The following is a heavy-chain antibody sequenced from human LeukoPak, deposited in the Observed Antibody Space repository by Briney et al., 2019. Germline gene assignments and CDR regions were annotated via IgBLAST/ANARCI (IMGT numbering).Heavy chain of an antibody. CDR3: ARADTIAAAGVKGFDD. V-gene: IGHV4-34*01. J-gene: IGHJ4*02. CDR1: GGSFSGYY. Sequence: SETLSLTCAVYGGSFSGYYWSWIRQPPGKGLEWVGEINHSGSTNYNPSLKSRVTISVDTSKNQFSLKLSSVTAADTAVYYCARADTIAAAGVKGFDDWGQGTLVSVSS. CDR2: INHSGST. D-gene: IGHD6-13*01.